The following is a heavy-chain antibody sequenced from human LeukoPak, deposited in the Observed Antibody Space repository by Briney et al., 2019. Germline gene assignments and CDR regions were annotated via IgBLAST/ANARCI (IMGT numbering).Heavy chain of an antibody. CDR2: ISSSSSYI. V-gene: IGHV3-21*04. CDR1: GFTFSSYS. D-gene: IGHD6-19*01. J-gene: IGHJ4*02. CDR3: AKDVIAVAGTTY. Sequence: PGGSLRLSCAASGFTFSSYSMNWVRQAPGKGLEWVSSISSSSSYIYYADSVKGRFTISRDNAKNSLYLQMNSLRAEDTAVYYCAKDVIAVAGTTYWGQGTLVTVSS.